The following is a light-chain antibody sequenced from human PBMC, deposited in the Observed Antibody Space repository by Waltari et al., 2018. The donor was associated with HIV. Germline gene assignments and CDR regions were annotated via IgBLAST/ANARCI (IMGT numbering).Light chain of an antibody. CDR2: EVF. Sequence: QSALTQPRSVSGSPGQSVTISCTGTARDIGYFAYVSWYQQYPGKAPKVLIYEVFQRPSGVPDRFTASKSGITASLTISGLQDEDEADYYCCSYAGTYTYVFGSGTTVTVL. J-gene: IGLJ1*01. CDR1: ARDIGYFAY. CDR3: CSYAGTYTYV. V-gene: IGLV2-11*01.